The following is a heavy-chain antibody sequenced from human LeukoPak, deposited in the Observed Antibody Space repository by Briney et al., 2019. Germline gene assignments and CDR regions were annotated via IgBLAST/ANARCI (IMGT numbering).Heavy chain of an antibody. V-gene: IGHV4-34*01. CDR2: INHSGST. Sequence: SETLSLTCAVYGGSFNGYYWSWIRQPPGKGLEWIGEINHSGSTYYNPSLKSRVTISVDTSKNQFSLKLSSVTAADTAVYYCARVIRYCSSTSCYPLYYYYYYMDVWGKGTTVTVSS. CDR3: ARVIRYCSSTSCYPLYYYYYYMDV. CDR1: GGSFNGYY. J-gene: IGHJ6*03. D-gene: IGHD2-2*01.